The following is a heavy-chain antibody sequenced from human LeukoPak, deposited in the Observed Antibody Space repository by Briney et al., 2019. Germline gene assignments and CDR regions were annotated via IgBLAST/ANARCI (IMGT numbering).Heavy chain of an antibody. V-gene: IGHV1-18*01. CDR1: GYTLTNYG. CDR2: ISAYNGNT. CDR3: ISYYCDSSGFYYGDQAGDHL. D-gene: IGHD3-22*01. Sequence: VASVKVSCKASGYTLTNYGVSRVRQAPGQGLEWMGWISAYNGNTNCAQKLQGRVTMTTDTSTSTAYMELTSLRSDDTAVYYCISYYCDSSGFYYGDQAGDHLWGQGTLVTVSS. J-gene: IGHJ4*02.